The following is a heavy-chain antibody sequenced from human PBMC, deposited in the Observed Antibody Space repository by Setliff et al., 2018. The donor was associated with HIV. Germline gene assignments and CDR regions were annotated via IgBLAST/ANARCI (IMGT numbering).Heavy chain of an antibody. V-gene: IGHV3-7*01. CDR2: INQDGGQK. CDR3: AKDGN. CDR1: GFTFSRYW. D-gene: IGHD2-15*01. Sequence: GGSLRLSCADSGFTFSRYWMSWVRQAPGKGLEWVASINQDGGQKYYVDSVKGRFTISRDNAKNSLYLQMNSLRAEDTAVYYCAKDGNWGQGTLVTVPS. J-gene: IGHJ4*02.